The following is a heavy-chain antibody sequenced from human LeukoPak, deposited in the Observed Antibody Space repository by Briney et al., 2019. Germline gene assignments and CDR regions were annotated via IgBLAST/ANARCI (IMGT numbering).Heavy chain of an antibody. Sequence: SETLSLTCAVYGGSFSGYYSSWIRQPPGKGLEWIGEINHSGSTNYNPSLKSRVTISVDTSKNQFSLKLSSVTAADTAVYYCARGLIPHAFDIWGQGTMATVSS. CDR2: INHSGST. V-gene: IGHV4-34*01. D-gene: IGHD2-21*01. J-gene: IGHJ3*02. CDR3: ARGLIPHAFDI. CDR1: GGSFSGYY.